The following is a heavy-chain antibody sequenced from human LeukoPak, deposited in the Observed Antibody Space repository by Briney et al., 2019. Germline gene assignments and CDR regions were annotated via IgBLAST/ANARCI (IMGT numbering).Heavy chain of an antibody. CDR1: GYSFTSYW. D-gene: IGHD2-15*01. Sequence: HGESLKISCKGSGYSFTSYWIGWVRQIPGKGLEWMGIIYPGDSDTRYSPSFQGQVTISADKSISTAYLQWSSLKASDTAMYYCARIGCSGGSCFDYWGQGTLVTVSS. CDR3: ARIGCSGGSCFDY. CDR2: IYPGDSDT. J-gene: IGHJ4*02. V-gene: IGHV5-51*01.